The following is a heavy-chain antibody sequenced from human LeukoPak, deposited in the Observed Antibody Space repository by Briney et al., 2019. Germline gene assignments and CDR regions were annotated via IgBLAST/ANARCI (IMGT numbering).Heavy chain of an antibody. CDR2: ISSSSSYT. CDR3: AREGGRSGSVLKYYFDY. J-gene: IGHJ4*02. Sequence: GGSLRLSCAASGFTFSDYYMSWIRQAPGKGLEWVSYISSSSSYTNYADSVKGRFTISRDNTKNSLYLQMNSLRAEDTAVYYCAREGGRSGSVLKYYFDYWGQETLVTVSS. V-gene: IGHV3-11*06. D-gene: IGHD6-19*01. CDR1: GFTFSDYY.